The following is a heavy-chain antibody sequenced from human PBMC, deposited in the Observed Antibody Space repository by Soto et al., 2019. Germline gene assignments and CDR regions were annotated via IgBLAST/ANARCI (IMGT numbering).Heavy chain of an antibody. CDR3: VRCYCSVGSCYACWHFDL. V-gene: IGHV1-18*01. D-gene: IGHD2-15*01. Sequence: QVHLVQSGGEVKKPGASVKFSCQASGYTFSDYAISWVLQAPGQGLEWMGWISASTRNTDQAQNFQGRVIMTLDTSTNTAYMELRSLRSDDTAVYYCVRCYCSVGSCYACWHFDLWGRGTLVTVSS. CDR1: GYTFSDYA. CDR2: ISASTRNT. J-gene: IGHJ2*01.